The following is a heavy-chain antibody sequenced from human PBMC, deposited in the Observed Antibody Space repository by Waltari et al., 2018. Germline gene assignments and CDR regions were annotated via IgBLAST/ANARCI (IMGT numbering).Heavy chain of an antibody. Sequence: QVQLQESGPGLVKPSETLSLTCTVSGVSISSFYWSWIRQSPGKGLEWIGYISYSGSTNYNPSLKSRVTISVDTSKNQFSLNLSSVTASDTAVYYCARSGGYQSPLLYWGQGTLVTVSS. CDR2: ISYSGST. CDR1: GVSISSFY. V-gene: IGHV4-59*08. CDR3: ARSGGYQSPLLY. D-gene: IGHD3-22*01. J-gene: IGHJ4*02.